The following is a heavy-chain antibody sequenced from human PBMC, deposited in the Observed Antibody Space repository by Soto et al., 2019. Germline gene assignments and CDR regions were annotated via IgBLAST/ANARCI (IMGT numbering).Heavy chain of an antibody. CDR3: ATQETEWLTNYYDSSGYPTPGWFDP. Sequence: SETLSLTCTVPGGSISSGDYYWSWIRQPPGKGLEWIGYIYYSGSTYYNPSLKSRVTISVDTSKNQFSLKLSSVTAADTAVYYCATQETEWLTNYYDSSGYPTPGWFDPWGQGTLVTVSS. D-gene: IGHD3-22*01. CDR1: GGSISSGDYY. CDR2: IYYSGST. V-gene: IGHV4-30-4*01. J-gene: IGHJ5*02.